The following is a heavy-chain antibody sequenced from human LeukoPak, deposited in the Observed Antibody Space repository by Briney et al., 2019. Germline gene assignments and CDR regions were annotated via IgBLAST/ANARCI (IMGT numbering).Heavy chain of an antibody. CDR2: IYYSGST. CDR1: GGSISSSSYY. CDR3: VKEGEGSISH. J-gene: IGHJ4*02. V-gene: IGHV4-39*07. Sequence: SETLSLTCTVSGGSISSSSYYWGWIRQPPGKGLEWIGSIYYSGSTYYNPSLKSRVTVSLDMSKNQISLKLSSVTAADTAVYYCVKEGEGSISHWGQGTLVTVSP. D-gene: IGHD3-16*01.